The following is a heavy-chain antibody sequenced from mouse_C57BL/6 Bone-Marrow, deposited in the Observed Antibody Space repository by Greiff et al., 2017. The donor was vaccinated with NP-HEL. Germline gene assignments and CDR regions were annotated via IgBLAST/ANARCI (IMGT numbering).Heavy chain of an antibody. D-gene: IGHD1-1*01. J-gene: IGHJ4*01. CDR3: ARDYGSTYYYAMDY. V-gene: IGHV1-64*01. CDR2: IHPNSGST. CDR1: GYTFTSYW. Sequence: VQLQQPGAELVKPGASVKLSCKASGYTFTSYWMHWVKQRPGQGLEWIGMIHPNSGSTNYYEKFKSKATLTVDKSSSTAYMQLSSLTSEDSAVYYCARDYGSTYYYAMDYWGQGTSVTVSS.